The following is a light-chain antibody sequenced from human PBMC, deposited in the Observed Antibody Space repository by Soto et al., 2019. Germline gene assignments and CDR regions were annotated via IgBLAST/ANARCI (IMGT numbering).Light chain of an antibody. Sequence: QSLLTQPPSASGTPGQRVTISCSGSSSNIGSNYVYWYRQLPGTAPNVLIYRNDERPSGVPDRFSGSKSGSSASLAISGLRSEDEADYYCSAWDDSLRGPVVGRGTKLTVL. V-gene: IGLV1-47*01. J-gene: IGLJ3*02. CDR2: RND. CDR3: SAWDDSLRGPV. CDR1: SSNIGSNY.